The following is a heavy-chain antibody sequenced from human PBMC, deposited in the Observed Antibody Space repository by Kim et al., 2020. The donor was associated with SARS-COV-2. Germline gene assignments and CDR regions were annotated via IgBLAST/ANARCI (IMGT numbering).Heavy chain of an antibody. V-gene: IGHV3-33*01. CDR3: ARVAPVWGSSWYNNGGGLDY. Sequence: GGSLRLSCAASGFTFSSYGMHWVRQAPGKGLEWVAVIWYDGSNKYYADSVKGRFTISRDNSKNTLYLQMNSLRAEDTAVYYCARVAPVWGSSWYNNGGGLDYWGQGTLVTVSS. D-gene: IGHD6-13*01. J-gene: IGHJ4*02. CDR2: IWYDGSNK. CDR1: GFTFSSYG.